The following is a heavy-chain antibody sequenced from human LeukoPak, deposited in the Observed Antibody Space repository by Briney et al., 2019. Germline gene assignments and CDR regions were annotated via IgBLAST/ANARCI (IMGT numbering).Heavy chain of an antibody. V-gene: IGHV1-46*01. CDR2: INPSGGST. CDR3: ASNADVNYYDSSGYYFLGY. J-gene: IGHJ4*02. D-gene: IGHD3-22*01. Sequence: GASVKVSCKASGYTFTSYYMHWVRQAPGQGLEWMGIINPSGGSTSYAQKFQGRVTMTRDTSTSTVYMELSSLRSEDTAVYYCASNADVNYYDSSGYYFLGYWGQGTLVTVSS. CDR1: GYTFTSYY.